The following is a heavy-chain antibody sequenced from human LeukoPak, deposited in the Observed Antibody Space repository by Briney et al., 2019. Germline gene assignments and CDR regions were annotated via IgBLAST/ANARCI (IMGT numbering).Heavy chain of an antibody. CDR1: GGSLSSYY. D-gene: IGHD6-13*01. CDR3: ARHKGWHSSSWHWFDP. CDR2: VYYSGST. V-gene: IGHV4-59*08. J-gene: IGHJ5*02. Sequence: SETLSLTCTVSGGSLSSYYWSWVRQSPGKGLEWIGYVYYSGSTDYNPSLKSRVTISLHTSKIHFSLTVTSVTAADTAVYYCARHKGWHSSSWHWFDPWGQGTLVTVSS.